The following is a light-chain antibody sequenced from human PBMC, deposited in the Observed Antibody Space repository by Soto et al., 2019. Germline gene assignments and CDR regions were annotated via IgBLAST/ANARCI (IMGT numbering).Light chain of an antibody. CDR2: GAS. J-gene: IGKJ2*01. Sequence: EIVLTQSPGTLSLSPGEVATLSCRASQSVSSSYLAWYQQKPGQAPRLLIYGASSRATGIPDRFSGSGSGTDFTLTISRLEPEDFAMYYCQQYGSSSYTFGQGTKLEIK. V-gene: IGKV3-20*01. CDR1: QSVSSSY. CDR3: QQYGSSSYT.